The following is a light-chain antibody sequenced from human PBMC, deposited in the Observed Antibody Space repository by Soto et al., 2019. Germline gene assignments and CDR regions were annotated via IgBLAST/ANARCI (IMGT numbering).Light chain of an antibody. V-gene: IGKV3-20*01. CDR1: QSVSNSF. Sequence: EIVLTQSPGTLSLSPGERATLSCRSRQSVSNSFLAWYQQKPGQAPRLLIYGASNRATGIPDRFSGSGSGSDFTLTSSRLEPEDFAVYYCQQYVTSPWAFGQGTKVEI. J-gene: IGKJ1*01. CDR2: GAS. CDR3: QQYVTSPWA.